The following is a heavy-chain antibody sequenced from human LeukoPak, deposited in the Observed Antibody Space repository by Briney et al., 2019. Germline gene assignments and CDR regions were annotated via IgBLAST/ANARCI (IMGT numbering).Heavy chain of an antibody. CDR3: ARDRKGEMPTFDAFDI. J-gene: IGHJ3*02. V-gene: IGHV4-59*01. Sequence: SETLSLPRSVSDDSLTMYYWTWIRQPPGKGLEWIGYVDHTGSTNFNPSLNGRVSTSRDTTKTQFSLKLSSVTAADTAVYYCARDRKGEMPTFDAFDIWGQGTMVTVSS. D-gene: IGHD5-24*01. CDR2: VDHTGST. CDR1: DDSLTMYY.